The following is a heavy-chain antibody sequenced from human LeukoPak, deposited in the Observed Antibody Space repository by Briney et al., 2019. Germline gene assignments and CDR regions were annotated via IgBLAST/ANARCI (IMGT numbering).Heavy chain of an antibody. V-gene: IGHV4-34*01. CDR1: GGSFSGYY. D-gene: IGHD4-17*01. J-gene: IGHJ5*02. CDR2: INYSGST. CDR3: ARGYGDYVSWSPFDP. Sequence: PPETLTLTCAVYGGSFSGYYWSWIRQPPGKGLEWIGEINYSGSTYYNPSLKSRVTISVDTSKNQFSLKLSSVTAADTAVYYCARGYGDYVSWSPFDPWGQGTLVTVSS.